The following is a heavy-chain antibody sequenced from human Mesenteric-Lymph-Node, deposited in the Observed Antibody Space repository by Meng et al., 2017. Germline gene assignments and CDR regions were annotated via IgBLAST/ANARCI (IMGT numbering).Heavy chain of an antibody. CDR2: ISAYNGNT. Sequence: QVQLVQSGSELKKPGASVTVSCKASGYTFTSHAINWARQTPGQGLEWMGWISAYNGNTNYAQKLQGRVTMTTDTSTSTAYMESRSLRSDDTAVYYCARQGYYYVAEDYWGQGTLVTVS. CDR1: GYTFTSHA. V-gene: IGHV1-18*04. J-gene: IGHJ4*02. CDR3: ARQGYYYVAEDY. D-gene: IGHD3-22*01.